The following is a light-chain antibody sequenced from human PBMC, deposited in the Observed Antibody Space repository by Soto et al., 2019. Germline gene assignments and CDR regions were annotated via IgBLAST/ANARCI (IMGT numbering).Light chain of an antibody. CDR1: SSDVGAYDY. V-gene: IGLV2-14*01. CDR3: SSYTGSSTYV. J-gene: IGLJ1*01. Sequence: QSVLTQPASVSGSPGQSIAIACTGTSSDVGAYDYVSWYQQHPGKAPKVMIYDVTNRPSGVSNRFSGSKSGNTASLTISGLQAEDEADYYCSSYTGSSTYVFGTGTKLTVL. CDR2: DVT.